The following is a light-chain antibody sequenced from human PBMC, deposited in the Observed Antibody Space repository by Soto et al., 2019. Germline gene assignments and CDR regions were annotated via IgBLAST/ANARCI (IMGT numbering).Light chain of an antibody. Sequence: DIQMTQSPSTLSASVGDRVTITCRASQSISSWLAWYQQKPGKAPKLLIYKASSLASGVPSRFSGSGSGTEFILTISSLHADDFAYYCCQQYNSYPLTFGGGTKVEIK. V-gene: IGKV1-5*03. CDR1: QSISSW. CDR3: QQYNSYPLT. J-gene: IGKJ4*01. CDR2: KAS.